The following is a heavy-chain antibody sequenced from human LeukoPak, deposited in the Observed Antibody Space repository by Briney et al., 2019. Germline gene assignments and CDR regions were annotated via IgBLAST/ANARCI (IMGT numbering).Heavy chain of an antibody. CDR2: ISSSSSTI. Sequence: GGSLRLSCAASGFTFSDYGMSWVRQAPGKGLEWVSYISSSSSTINYADSVKGRFTISRDNAKNSLYLQMNSLRAEDTAVYYCASSTGWGQGTLVTVSS. CDR1: GFTFSDYG. V-gene: IGHV3-48*01. D-gene: IGHD1-1*01. J-gene: IGHJ4*02. CDR3: ASSTG.